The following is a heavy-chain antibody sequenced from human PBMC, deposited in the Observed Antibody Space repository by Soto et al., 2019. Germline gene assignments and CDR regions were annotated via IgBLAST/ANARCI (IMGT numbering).Heavy chain of an antibody. CDR3: ASSVVTMVRGVIINHYYYYGMDV. Sequence: ASAKVSCKASGYTFTSYGISWVRQAPGQGLEWMGWISAYNGNTNYAQKLQGRVTMTTDTSTTTAYMELRSLRSDDTAVYYCASSVVTMVRGVIINHYYYYGMDVWGQGTTVTVSS. V-gene: IGHV1-18*01. J-gene: IGHJ6*02. D-gene: IGHD3-10*01. CDR1: GYTFTSYG. CDR2: ISAYNGNT.